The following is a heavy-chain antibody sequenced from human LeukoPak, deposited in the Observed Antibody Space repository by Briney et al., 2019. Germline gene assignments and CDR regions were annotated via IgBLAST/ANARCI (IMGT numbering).Heavy chain of an antibody. V-gene: IGHV3-74*01. J-gene: IGHJ6*02. D-gene: IGHD5-18*01. CDR2: INSDGSSI. CDR1: GFTFDDYT. Sequence: GSLRLSCAASGFTFDDYTMHWVRQAPGKGLVWVSRINSDGSSISYADSVKGRFTISRDNAKNTLYLQMNSLRAEDTAVYYCARDAVDTANAVWGQGTTVTVSS. CDR3: ARDAVDTANAV.